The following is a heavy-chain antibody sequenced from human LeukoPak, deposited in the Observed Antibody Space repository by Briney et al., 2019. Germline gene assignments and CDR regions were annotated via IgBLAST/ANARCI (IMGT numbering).Heavy chain of an antibody. Sequence: GGSLRLSCAASGFTFSSYEMNWVRQAPGKGLEWVSYISSSGSTIYYADSVKGRFTISRDNAKNSLYLQMNSLRAEDTAVYYCARDDCSSTSCYVYYYYYGTDVWGKGTTVTVSS. CDR2: ISSSGSTI. CDR1: GFTFSSYE. V-gene: IGHV3-48*03. CDR3: ARDDCSSTSCYVYYYYYGTDV. D-gene: IGHD2-2*01. J-gene: IGHJ6*04.